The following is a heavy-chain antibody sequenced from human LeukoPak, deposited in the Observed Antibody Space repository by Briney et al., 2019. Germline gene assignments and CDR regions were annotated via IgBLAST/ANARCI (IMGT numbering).Heavy chain of an antibody. V-gene: IGHV4-61*02. CDR2: VFSSGNT. Sequence: SETLSLTCTVSGGSISRGNYYWSWIRQPAGKGLEWIGRVFSSGNTNYNPSLKSRVAISVDTSKNRFSLKLSSVTAADTAVYYCARLFPISGVAEGAGFDYWGQGTQVTVSS. CDR1: GGSISRGNYY. J-gene: IGHJ4*02. CDR3: ARLFPISGVAEGAGFDY. D-gene: IGHD3-3*01.